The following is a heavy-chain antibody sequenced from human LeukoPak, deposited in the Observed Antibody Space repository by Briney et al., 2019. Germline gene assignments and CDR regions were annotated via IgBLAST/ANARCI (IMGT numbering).Heavy chain of an antibody. CDR1: GFTFSSYA. J-gene: IGHJ4*02. V-gene: IGHV3-23*01. Sequence: GGSLRLSCAASGFTFSSYAMSWVRQAPGKGLEWVSAISGSGGSTYYADSVKGRFTISRDNSKNTLYLQMNSLRAEDTAVYYCAKIGYCTNGVCYPFDYWGLGTLVTVSS. CDR3: AKIGYCTNGVCYPFDY. D-gene: IGHD2-8*01. CDR2: ISGSGGST.